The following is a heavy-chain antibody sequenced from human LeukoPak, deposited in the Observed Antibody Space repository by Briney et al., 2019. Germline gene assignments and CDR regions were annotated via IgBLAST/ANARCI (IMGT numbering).Heavy chain of an antibody. J-gene: IGHJ4*02. CDR2: ISIYSGNT. CDR1: GNTFIGYW. Sequence: GSVKVSCKASGNTFIGYWIHWVRQAPGQGLEWMGWISIYSGNTNYAQKFQDRISMTTDTSTSTAYMELRSLKSDDTAVYYCARDPGGTWGFDYWGQGALVTVSS. CDR3: ARDPGGTWGFDY. V-gene: IGHV1-18*04. D-gene: IGHD7-27*01.